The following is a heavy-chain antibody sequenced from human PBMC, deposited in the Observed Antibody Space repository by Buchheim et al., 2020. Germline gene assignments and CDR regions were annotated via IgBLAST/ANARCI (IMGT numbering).Heavy chain of an antibody. Sequence: EVQLVESGGTLVHPGRSLTLSCAASGFTFDDYAMHWVRLIPGKGLEWVAGINWNSDSKDYAYSVKGRFTISRDNAKNSLFLQIDNLRAEDTALYYCAKASSTYHSGSGSPDYWGQRT. CDR2: INWNSDSK. J-gene: IGHJ4*02. D-gene: IGHD3-10*01. CDR3: AKASSTYHSGSGSPDY. V-gene: IGHV3-9*01. CDR1: GFTFDDYA.